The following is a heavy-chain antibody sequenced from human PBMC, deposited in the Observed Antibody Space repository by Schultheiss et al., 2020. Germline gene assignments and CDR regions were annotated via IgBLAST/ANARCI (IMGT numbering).Heavy chain of an antibody. D-gene: IGHD3-3*01. CDR1: GFTFSSYS. CDR3: AKGNLEWLGYYYGMDV. CDR2: IWYDGSNK. V-gene: IGHV3-33*03. Sequence: WGSLRLSCAASGFTFSSYSMNWVRQAPGKGLEWVAVIWYDGSNKYYADSVKGRFTISRDNSKNTLYLQMNSLRAEDTAVYYCAKGNLEWLGYYYGMDVWGQGPTVTVSS. J-gene: IGHJ6*02.